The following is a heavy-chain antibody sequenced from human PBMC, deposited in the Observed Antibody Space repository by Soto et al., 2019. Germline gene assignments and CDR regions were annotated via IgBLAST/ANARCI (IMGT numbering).Heavy chain of an antibody. J-gene: IGHJ6*03. D-gene: IGHD3-16*01. Sequence: GGSLRLSCAASGFTFDDYAMHWVRQAPGKGLEWVSGISWNSGSIGYADSVKGRFTISRDNAKNSLYLQMNSLRAEDTALYYCAKDMGRGDGYYYYYYMDVWGKGTTVTVSS. CDR3: AKDMGRGDGYYYYYYMDV. CDR2: ISWNSGSI. V-gene: IGHV3-9*01. CDR1: GFTFDDYA.